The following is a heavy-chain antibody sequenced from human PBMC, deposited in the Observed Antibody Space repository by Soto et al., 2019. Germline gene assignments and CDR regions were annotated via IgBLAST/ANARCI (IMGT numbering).Heavy chain of an antibody. D-gene: IGHD3-10*01. V-gene: IGHV1-46*01. CDR1: GYTFTSYY. Sequence: ASVKVSCKASGYTFTSYYMHWVRQAPGQGLEGMGIINPSGGSTSYAQKFQGRVTMTRDTSTSTVYMELSSLRSEDTAVYYCARDRPHYGSRRPTDAFDIWGQGTMVTVSS. CDR2: INPSGGST. CDR3: ARDRPHYGSRRPTDAFDI. J-gene: IGHJ3*02.